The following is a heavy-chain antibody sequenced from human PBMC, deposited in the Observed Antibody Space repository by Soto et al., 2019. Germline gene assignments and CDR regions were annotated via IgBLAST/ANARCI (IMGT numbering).Heavy chain of an antibody. Sequence: GGSLRLSCAASGFTFSSYWMSWVRQAPGKGLEWVANIKQDGSEKYYVDSVKGRFTISRDNAKNSLYLQMNSLRAEDTAVYYCARGTTAARPLGAFDIWGQGTMVTVSS. J-gene: IGHJ3*02. D-gene: IGHD6-6*01. CDR1: GFTFSSYW. CDR3: ARGTTAARPLGAFDI. CDR2: IKQDGSEK. V-gene: IGHV3-7*01.